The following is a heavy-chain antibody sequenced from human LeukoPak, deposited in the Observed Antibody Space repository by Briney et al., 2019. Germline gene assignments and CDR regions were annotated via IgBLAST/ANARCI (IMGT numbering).Heavy chain of an antibody. Sequence: GGSLGLSCAASGFTFSSYAMSWVRQAPGKGLEWVSAISSNGGGTYYADSVKSRFTISRDNSKNTLYLQMNSLRAEDTAVYYCAKTLQSSGPFDYWGQGTLVTVSS. CDR2: ISSNGGGT. CDR3: AKTLQSSGPFDY. J-gene: IGHJ4*02. D-gene: IGHD5-24*01. V-gene: IGHV3-23*01. CDR1: GFTFSSYA.